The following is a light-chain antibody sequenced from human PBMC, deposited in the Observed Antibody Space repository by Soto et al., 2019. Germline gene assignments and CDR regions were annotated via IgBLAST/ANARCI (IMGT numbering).Light chain of an antibody. V-gene: IGLV2-14*03. CDR1: SSDVGGYNY. J-gene: IGLJ1*01. Sequence: QSVLTQPASVSGAAGQASTISCTGTSSDVGGYNYVSWYQQHPGKAPKLMISDVSNRPSGVSNRFSGSKSGNTASLTISGLPAEDAADYYCSSYSCSSTPYPFGSGTKVTLL. CDR3: SSYSCSSTPYP. CDR2: DVS.